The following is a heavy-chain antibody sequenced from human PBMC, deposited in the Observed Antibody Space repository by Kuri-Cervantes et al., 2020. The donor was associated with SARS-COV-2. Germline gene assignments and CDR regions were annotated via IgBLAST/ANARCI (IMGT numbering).Heavy chain of an antibody. Sequence: GESLKISCAASGFKFSRTDMHWVRQAPGKGLEWVAFISYDGNNKKCIASGKGRFTISRDNSQNTLYLHMKSLRSEDTAMYYCAKDRVGAQDFWGQGTLVTVSS. CDR3: AKDRVGAQDF. V-gene: IGHV3-30*18. CDR2: ISYDGNNK. J-gene: IGHJ4*02. CDR1: GFKFSRTD. D-gene: IGHD4/OR15-4a*01.